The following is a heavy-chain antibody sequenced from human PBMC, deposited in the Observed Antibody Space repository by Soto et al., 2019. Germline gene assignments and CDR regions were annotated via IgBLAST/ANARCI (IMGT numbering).Heavy chain of an antibody. CDR2: ISSSSSTI. V-gene: IGHV3-48*01. J-gene: IGHJ5*02. Sequence: PGGSLRLSCAASGFTFSSYSMNWVRQAPGKGLEWVSYISSSSSTIYYADSVKGRFTISRDNAKNSLYLQMNSLRAEDTAVYYCARALSLRFLEWLSYNWFVTWGQGTLVTVSS. D-gene: IGHD3-3*01. CDR3: ARALSLRFLEWLSYNWFVT. CDR1: GFTFSSYS.